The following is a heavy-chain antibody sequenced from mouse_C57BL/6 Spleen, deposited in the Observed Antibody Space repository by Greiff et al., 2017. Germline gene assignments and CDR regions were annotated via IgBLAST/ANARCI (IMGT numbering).Heavy chain of an antibody. Sequence: QVQLKESGAELVKPGASVKLSCKASGYTFTEYTIHWVKQRSGQGLEWIGWFYPGSGSIKYNEKFKDKATLTADKSSSTVYMELSRLTSEDSAVYFCARHEYYYCSRHYYAMDYWGQGTSVTVSS. CDR3: ARHEYYYCSRHYYAMDY. D-gene: IGHD1-1*01. CDR2: FYPGSGSI. J-gene: IGHJ4*01. CDR1: GYTFTEYT. V-gene: IGHV1-62-2*01.